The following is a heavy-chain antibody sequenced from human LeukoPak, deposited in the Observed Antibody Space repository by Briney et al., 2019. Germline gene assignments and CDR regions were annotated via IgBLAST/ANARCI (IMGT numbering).Heavy chain of an antibody. J-gene: IGHJ5*02. V-gene: IGHV4-59*08. CDR2: IYYSGST. D-gene: IGHD6-6*01. CDR1: GGSISSYY. CDR3: ASHLPYRSSSADWFDP. Sequence: SETLSLTCTVSGGSISSYYWSWIRQPPGKGLEWIGYIYYSGSTNYNPSLKSRVTISVDTSKNQFSLKLSSVTAADRVVYYCASHLPYRSSSADWFDPWGQGTLVTVSS.